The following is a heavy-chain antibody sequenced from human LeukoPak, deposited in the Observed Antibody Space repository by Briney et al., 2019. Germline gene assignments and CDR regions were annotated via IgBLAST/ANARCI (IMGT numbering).Heavy chain of an antibody. CDR2: IYYSGGT. D-gene: IGHD3-3*01. J-gene: IGHJ4*02. V-gene: IGHV4-39*07. CDR1: GGSISSSSYY. Sequence: PSETLSLTCTVSGGSISSSSYYWGWIRQPPGKGLEWIGSIYYSGGTYYNPSLKSRVTISVDTSKNQFSLKLSSVTAADTAVYYCAKETYDFWSGYLPDFDYWGQGTLVTVSS. CDR3: AKETYDFWSGYLPDFDY.